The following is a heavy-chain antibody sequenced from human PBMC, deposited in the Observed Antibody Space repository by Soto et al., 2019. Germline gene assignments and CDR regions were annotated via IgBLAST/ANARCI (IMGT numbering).Heavy chain of an antibody. CDR1: GGSISSGGYY. D-gene: IGHD5-12*01. J-gene: IGHJ6*02. Sequence: SETLSLTCTVSGGSISSGGYYWSWIRQHPGKGLEWIGYIYYSGSTYYNPSLKSRVTISVDTSKNQFSLKLSSVTAADTAVYYCARGDAYIVATINGGMDVWGQGTTVTVSS. CDR3: ARGDAYIVATINGGMDV. CDR2: IYYSGST. V-gene: IGHV4-31*03.